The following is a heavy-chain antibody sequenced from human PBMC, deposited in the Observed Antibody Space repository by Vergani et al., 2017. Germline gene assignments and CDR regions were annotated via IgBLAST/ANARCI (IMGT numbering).Heavy chain of an antibody. D-gene: IGHD6-19*01. J-gene: IGHJ4*02. CDR3: ARAKRGRLAVGATDS. V-gene: IGHV7-4-1*01. Sequence: QEPLVQSGSELKKPGASVKVSCKASGYSFNNYAILWVRQAPGQGLEWMGWINPTTGNPTYARAFTGRFVFSLDTSISTAYLQIGSLKAEDTAVYFCARAKRGRLAVGATDSWGQGTLLTVSS. CDR2: INPTTGNP. CDR1: GYSFNNYA.